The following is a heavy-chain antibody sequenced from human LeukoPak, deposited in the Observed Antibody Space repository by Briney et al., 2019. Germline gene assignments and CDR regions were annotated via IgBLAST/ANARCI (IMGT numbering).Heavy chain of an antibody. V-gene: IGHV4-34*01. CDR2: INHSGST. CDR1: GESFSDYY. CDR3: ARVYYSSSYDYWYFDL. J-gene: IGHJ2*01. D-gene: IGHD6-13*01. Sequence: SETLSLTCAVYGESFSDYYWSWIRQPPGKGLEWIGEINHSGSTNYSPSLKSRVTISVNTSKNQFSLKLSSVTAADTAVYYCARVYYSSSYDYWYFDLWGRGTLVTVSS.